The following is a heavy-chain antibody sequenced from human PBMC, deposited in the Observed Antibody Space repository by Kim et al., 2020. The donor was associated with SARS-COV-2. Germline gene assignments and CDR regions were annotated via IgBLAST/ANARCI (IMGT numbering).Heavy chain of an antibody. CDR1: GFTFSNNW. CDR3: ARDCDGYPS. Sequence: GGSLRLSCAASGFTFSNNWMSWVRQAPGKGLEWVANIKKDGSEEYYVDSVKGRFIISRDNAKNSLYLQMSSLRVEDTAVYYCARDCDGYPSWGQGTLVTVSS. J-gene: IGHJ5*02. CDR2: IKKDGSEE. V-gene: IGHV3-7*01. D-gene: IGHD2-21*01.